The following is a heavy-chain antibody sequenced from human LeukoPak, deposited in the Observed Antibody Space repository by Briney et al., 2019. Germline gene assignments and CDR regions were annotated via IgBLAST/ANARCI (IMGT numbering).Heavy chain of an antibody. CDR3: VRDRTKYCSSTSCPLDY. CDR1: GYTVTSYD. CDR2: MNPNSGNT. D-gene: IGHD2-2*01. Sequence: ASVKVSCKASGYTVTSYDINWVRQATGQGLEWMGWMNPNSGNTGYPQKFQGRVTMTWDTSISTAYMELSSLRSDDTAVYYCVRDRTKYCSSTSCPLDYWGQGTLVTVSS. V-gene: IGHV1-8*01. J-gene: IGHJ4*02.